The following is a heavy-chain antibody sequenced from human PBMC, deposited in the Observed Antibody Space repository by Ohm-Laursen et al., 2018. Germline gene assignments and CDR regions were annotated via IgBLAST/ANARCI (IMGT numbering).Heavy chain of an antibody. V-gene: IGHV3-48*03. CDR1: GFTFSSYE. CDR2: ISSSGSTI. Sequence: SLRLSCAASGFTFSSYEMNWVRQAPGKGLERVSYISSSGSTIYYADSVKGRFTISRDNAKNSLYLQMNSLRAEDTAVYYCARGTGGVGAYYYYYGMDVWGQGTTVTVSS. D-gene: IGHD1-26*01. CDR3: ARGTGGVGAYYYYYGMDV. J-gene: IGHJ6*02.